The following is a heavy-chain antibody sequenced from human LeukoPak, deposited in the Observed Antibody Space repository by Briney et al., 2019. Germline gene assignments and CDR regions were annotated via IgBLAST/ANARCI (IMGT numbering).Heavy chain of an antibody. CDR2: TTSGSSYI. D-gene: IGHD4-17*01. CDR3: AKTYGHFDD. V-gene: IGHV3-21*01. Sequence: GGSLRLSCAPSGFTFTSYTMNWVRQAPGKGLEWVSSTTSGSSYIYYADSVKGRFTISRDNAKSSLYLQMTSLRVEDTAVYYCAKTYGHFDDWGQGTLVTVSS. CDR1: GFTFTSYT. J-gene: IGHJ4*02.